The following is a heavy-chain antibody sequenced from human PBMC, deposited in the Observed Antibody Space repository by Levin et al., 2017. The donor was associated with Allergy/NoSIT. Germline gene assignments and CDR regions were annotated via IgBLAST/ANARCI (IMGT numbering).Heavy chain of an antibody. D-gene: IGHD1-26*01. V-gene: IGHV1-69*13. J-gene: IGHJ4*02. CDR3: ARRTDTKSGSYLVFDY. CDR1: GGTFSSYA. Sequence: SVKVSCKASGGTFSSYAISWVRQAPGQGLEWMGGIIPIFGTANYAQKFQGRVTITADESTSTAYMELSSLRSEDTAVYYCARRTDTKSGSYLVFDYWGQGTLVTVSS. CDR2: IIPIFGTA.